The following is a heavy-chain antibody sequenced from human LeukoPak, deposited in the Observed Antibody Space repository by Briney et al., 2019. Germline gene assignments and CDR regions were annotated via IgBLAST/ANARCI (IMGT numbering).Heavy chain of an antibody. CDR1: GFTFSTFA. J-gene: IGHJ4*02. D-gene: IGHD2-8*02. CDR3: ATYRQVLLPFES. CDR2: IFPSGGKI. V-gene: IGHV3-23*01. Sequence: PGGSLRLSCAASGFTFSTFAMIWVRQPPGKGLEWVSSIFPSGGKIHYADSVRGRFTISRDNSKSTLSLQMNSLRAEDTAIYYCATYRQVLLPFESWGQGTLVTVSS.